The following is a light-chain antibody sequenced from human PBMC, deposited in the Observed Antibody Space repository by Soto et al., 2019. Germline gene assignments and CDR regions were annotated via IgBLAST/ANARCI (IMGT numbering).Light chain of an antibody. CDR3: SSYTSSSTLAYV. J-gene: IGLJ1*01. V-gene: IGLV2-14*01. CDR2: DVS. Sequence: QSALTQPASVSGSPGQSITISCTGTSSDVGGHNYVSWYQRHPGKAPKLMIYDVSNRPSGVSNRFSGSKSGDTASLTISGLQAEDEADYYCSSYTSSSTLAYVFGTGTKVTVL. CDR1: SSDVGGHNY.